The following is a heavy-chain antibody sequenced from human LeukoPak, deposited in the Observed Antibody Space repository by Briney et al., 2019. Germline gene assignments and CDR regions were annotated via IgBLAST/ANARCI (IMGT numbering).Heavy chain of an antibody. J-gene: IGHJ4*02. CDR2: IWYDGSNK. V-gene: IGHV3-33*06. Sequence: GRSLRLSCAASGFTFSSYGMHWVRQAPGKGLEWVAVIWYDGSNKYYADSVKGRFTISRDNSKNTLYLQMNSLRAEDTAVYYCAKCRIAVAGTLDYWGQGTLVTVSS. CDR3: AKCRIAVAGTLDY. D-gene: IGHD6-19*01. CDR1: GFTFSSYG.